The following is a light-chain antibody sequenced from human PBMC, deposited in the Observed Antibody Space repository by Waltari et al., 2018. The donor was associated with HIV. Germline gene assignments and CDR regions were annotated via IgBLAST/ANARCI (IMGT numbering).Light chain of an antibody. J-gene: IGLJ2*01. V-gene: IGLV1-40*01. Sequence: HSVLTQPPSVSGAAGQRVNIACTWSRSYIGLGFDLYWYQHLPGTAPKLLIYSNSNRPSGVPDRFSGSKSGTSASLAITGLQAEDEADYYCQSYDSSLSALFGGGTKLTVL. CDR2: SNS. CDR3: QSYDSSLSAL. CDR1: RSYIGLGFD.